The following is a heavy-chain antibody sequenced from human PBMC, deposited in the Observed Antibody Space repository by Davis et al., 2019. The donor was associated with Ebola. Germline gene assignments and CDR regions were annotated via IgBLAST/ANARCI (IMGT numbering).Heavy chain of an antibody. CDR3: ARDSFGSGYRGWFDP. Sequence: GESLKISCAASGFTFSNYWMSWVRQAPGRGLEWVATIQQDGSEKFYVDSVKGRFTISRDNAKNSLYLQMNSLRAEDTAVYYCARDSFGSGYRGWFDPWGQGTLVTVSS. J-gene: IGHJ5*02. D-gene: IGHD3-22*01. CDR1: GFTFSNYW. V-gene: IGHV3-7*01. CDR2: IQQDGSEK.